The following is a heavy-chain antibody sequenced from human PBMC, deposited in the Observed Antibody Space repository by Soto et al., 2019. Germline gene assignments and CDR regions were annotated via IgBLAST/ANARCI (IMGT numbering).Heavy chain of an antibody. CDR3: ARSPRGGAFTRLTD. Sequence: QVQLQESGPGLVKPSETLSLTCTVSGGSVSSGDYYWSWIRQPPGKGLEWIGNVHYSGISNYNPSLKSRFTISADTSNNQFSLILTSVTAADTAVYYCARSPRGGAFTRLTDWGQGTLVTVSS. CDR2: VHYSGIS. CDR1: GGSVSSGDYY. D-gene: IGHD3-3*02. V-gene: IGHV4-61*08. J-gene: IGHJ4*02.